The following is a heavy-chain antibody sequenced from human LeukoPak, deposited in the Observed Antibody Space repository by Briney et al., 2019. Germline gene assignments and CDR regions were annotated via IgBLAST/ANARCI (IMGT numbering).Heavy chain of an antibody. D-gene: IGHD1-1*01. CDR3: ASTGHDVLAHWYYMDV. Sequence: ASVKVSCKASGYTFTSYGISWVRQAPGQGLEWMGWISAYNGNTNYAQKLQGRVTMTTDTSTSTAYMEPRSLRSDDTAVYYCASTGHDVLAHWYYMDVWGKGTTVTVS. J-gene: IGHJ6*03. CDR2: ISAYNGNT. V-gene: IGHV1-18*01. CDR1: GYTFTSYG.